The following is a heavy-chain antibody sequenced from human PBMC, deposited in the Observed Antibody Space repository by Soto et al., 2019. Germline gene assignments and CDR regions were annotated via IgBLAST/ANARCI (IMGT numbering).Heavy chain of an antibody. Sequence: QVQLQESGPGLVKPSGTLSFTCAVSGDSISSDKWWSWVRQPPGKGLEWIGEIHHSGRTNYNPSLKSRVTILVEKSKNQVSLELSSMTAADTAVYYCARGGDWQFDYWGQGTLVTVSS. J-gene: IGHJ4*02. CDR3: ARGGDWQFDY. CDR1: GDSISSDKW. D-gene: IGHD2-21*02. CDR2: IHHSGRT. V-gene: IGHV4-4*02.